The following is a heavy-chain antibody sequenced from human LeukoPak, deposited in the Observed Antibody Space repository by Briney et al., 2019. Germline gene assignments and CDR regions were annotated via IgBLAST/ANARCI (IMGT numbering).Heavy chain of an antibody. CDR2: IYYSGST. CDR3: AGSWGGYSGYEFDY. D-gene: IGHD5-12*01. CDR1: GGSISSYY. V-gene: IGHV4-59*01. Sequence: ETLSLTCTVSGGSISSYYWSWIRQPPGKGLEWIGYIYYSGSTNYNPSLKSRVTISVDTSKNQFSLKLSSVTAADTAVYYCAGSWGGYSGYEFDYWGQGTLVTVSS. J-gene: IGHJ4*02.